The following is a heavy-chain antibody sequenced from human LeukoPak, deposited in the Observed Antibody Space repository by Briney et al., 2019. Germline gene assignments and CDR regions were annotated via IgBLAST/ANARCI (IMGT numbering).Heavy chain of an antibody. Sequence: PGGSLGLSCAASGFAFSSQAMGWVRQAPGKGLEWVSVISDSGDTTYYADSVKGRFTISRDNSKNTLYLQLNSLRAEDTAIYYCAKDARRSDGWYFFDHWGQGALVTVSS. CDR3: AKDARRSDGWYFFDH. J-gene: IGHJ4*02. D-gene: IGHD6-19*01. CDR2: ISDSGDTT. V-gene: IGHV3-23*01. CDR1: GFAFSSQA.